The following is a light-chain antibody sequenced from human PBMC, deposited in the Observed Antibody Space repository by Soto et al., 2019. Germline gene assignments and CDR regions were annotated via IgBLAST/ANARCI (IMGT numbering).Light chain of an antibody. CDR2: ADI. V-gene: IGLV1-40*01. J-gene: IGLJ2*01. CDR1: SSNIGAGYD. Sequence: QSVLTQPPSVSGAPGQRVTISCTGSSSNIGAGYDVHWYQQLPGTAPKLLIYADINRPSGVPDRVSGSKSGTSASLAITGLQAEDEADYYCQSYDSSLSGLVFGGGTKVTVL. CDR3: QSYDSSLSGLV.